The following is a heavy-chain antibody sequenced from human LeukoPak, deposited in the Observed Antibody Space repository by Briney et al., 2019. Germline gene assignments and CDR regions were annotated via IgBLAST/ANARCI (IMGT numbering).Heavy chain of an antibody. J-gene: IGHJ6*02. CDR2: ISYDGSNK. V-gene: IGHV3-30*18. Sequence: GGSLGLSCAASGFTFSSYGMHWVRQAPGKGLEWVAVISYDGSNKYYADSVKGRFTISRDNSKNTLYLQMNSLRAEDTAVYYCAKGVLTMVRGVIWGSYYYYGMDVWGQGTTVTVSS. D-gene: IGHD3-10*01. CDR3: AKGVLTMVRGVIWGSYYYYGMDV. CDR1: GFTFSSYG.